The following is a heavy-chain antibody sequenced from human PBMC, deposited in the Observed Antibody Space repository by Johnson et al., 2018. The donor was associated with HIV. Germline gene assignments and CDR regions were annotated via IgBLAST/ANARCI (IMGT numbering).Heavy chain of an antibody. V-gene: IGHV3-11*04. Sequence: QMQLVESGGGLVKPGGSLRLSCAASGFTFSDYYMSWIRQAPGKGLEWISYIGSSGSPIYYADSVMGRFTISRDNAKNSLYLQMNGLRAEDTAVYYCVRDISGTVGDAFDIWGQGTMVTVSS. CDR1: GFTFSDYY. J-gene: IGHJ3*02. CDR3: VRDISGTVGDAFDI. D-gene: IGHD1/OR15-1a*01. CDR2: IGSSGSPI.